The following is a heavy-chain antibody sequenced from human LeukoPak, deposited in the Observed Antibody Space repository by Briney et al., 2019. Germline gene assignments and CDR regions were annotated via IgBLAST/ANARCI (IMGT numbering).Heavy chain of an antibody. V-gene: IGHV1-8*02. Sequence: ASVKVSCKASGYTFTSYYMHWVRQATGQGLEWMGWMNPNSGNTGYAQKFQGRVTMTEDTSTDTAYMELSSLRSEDTAVYYCATDRSGYSSYFDYWGQGTLVTVSS. CDR1: GYTFTSYY. CDR2: MNPNSGNT. CDR3: ATDRSGYSSYFDY. D-gene: IGHD3-3*01. J-gene: IGHJ4*02.